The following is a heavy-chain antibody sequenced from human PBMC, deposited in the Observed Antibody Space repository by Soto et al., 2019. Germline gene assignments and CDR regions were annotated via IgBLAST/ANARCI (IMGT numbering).Heavy chain of an antibody. CDR1: GFTFSSYA. J-gene: IGHJ3*02. CDR3: AKDLEHDYIWGSYRPQAFDI. D-gene: IGHD3-16*02. Sequence: GGSLRLSCAASGFTFSSYAMSWVRQAPGKGLEWVSAISGSGGSTYYADSVKGRFTISRDNSKNTLYLQMNSLRAEDTAVYYCAKDLEHDYIWGSYRPQAFDIWGQGTMVTVSS. CDR2: ISGSGGST. V-gene: IGHV3-23*01.